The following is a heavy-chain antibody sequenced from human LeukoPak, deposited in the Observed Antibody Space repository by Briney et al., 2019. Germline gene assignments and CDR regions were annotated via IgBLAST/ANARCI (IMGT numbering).Heavy chain of an antibody. D-gene: IGHD5-24*01. Sequence: GRSLRLSCAASGFTFSSYAMHWVRQAPGKGLEWVAVISYDGSNKYYADSVKGRFTISRDNSKNTLYLQMNSLRAEDTAVYYCARTERDKYYYHGMDVWGQGTTVTVSS. CDR2: ISYDGSNK. J-gene: IGHJ6*02. CDR3: ARTERDKYYYHGMDV. V-gene: IGHV3-30*01. CDR1: GFTFSSYA.